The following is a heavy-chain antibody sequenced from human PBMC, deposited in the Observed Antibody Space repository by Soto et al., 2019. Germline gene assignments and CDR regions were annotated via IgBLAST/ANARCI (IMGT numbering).Heavy chain of an antibody. CDR1: VGSINSYF. D-gene: IGHD3-10*01. CDR2: IYYSGST. Sequence: SETLSLTCTVSVGSINSYFWSWIRQSPGEGLEWIGHIYYSGSTSYSPSLKSRVSISVDTSKNQFSLEVHSVTAADTAVYYCARAGTNMVQFDYWGQGTLVTVSS. J-gene: IGHJ4*02. CDR3: ARAGTNMVQFDY. V-gene: IGHV4-59*01.